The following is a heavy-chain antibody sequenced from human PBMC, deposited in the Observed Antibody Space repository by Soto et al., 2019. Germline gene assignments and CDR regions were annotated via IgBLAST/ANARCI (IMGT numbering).Heavy chain of an antibody. J-gene: IGHJ6*02. CDR3: ARDRRDFWSGYPVPYYYYGMDV. Sequence: GGSLRLSCAASGFTFSSYAMHWVRQAPGKGLERVAVISYDGSNKYYADSVKGRFTISRDNSKNTLYLQMNSLRAEDTAVYYCARDRRDFWSGYPVPYYYYGMDVWGQGTTVTVSS. CDR2: ISYDGSNK. D-gene: IGHD3-3*01. V-gene: IGHV3-30-3*01. CDR1: GFTFSSYA.